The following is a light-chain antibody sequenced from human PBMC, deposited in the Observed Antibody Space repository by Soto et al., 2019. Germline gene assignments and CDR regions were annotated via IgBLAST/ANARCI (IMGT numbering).Light chain of an antibody. V-gene: IGLV2-23*02. Sequence: QSALTQPASVSGSPGQSITITCTGTNNDVGGYNLVSWYQQHPGKAPKLIIYEASKRPSGVSDRFSGSRSGSTASLTISALQPEDEADYSCCSFAGDATFVFGGGTQLTVL. CDR3: CSFAGDATFV. J-gene: IGLJ2*01. CDR2: EAS. CDR1: NNDVGGYNL.